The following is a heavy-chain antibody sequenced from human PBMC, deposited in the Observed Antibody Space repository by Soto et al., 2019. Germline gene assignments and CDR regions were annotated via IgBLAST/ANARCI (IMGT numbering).Heavy chain of an antibody. V-gene: IGHV3-9*01. CDR3: ARTTVTTGFYYGMDL. CDR1: GFRFDDYA. J-gene: IGHJ6*02. Sequence: GGSLRLSCAASGFRFDDYAMHWVRQAPGKGLEWVSGISWSSGSIGYAASVEGRFTISRDNDGNSLFLQMNGLRSDDTALYYCARTTVTTGFYYGMDLWGQGTMVTVSS. D-gene: IGHD4-17*01. CDR2: ISWSSGSI.